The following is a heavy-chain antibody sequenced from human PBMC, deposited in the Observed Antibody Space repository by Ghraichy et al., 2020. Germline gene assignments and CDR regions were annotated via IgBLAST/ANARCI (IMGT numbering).Heavy chain of an antibody. CDR3: ARDGRLRAHYYYGMDV. CDR1: GFTFSSYS. Sequence: GGSLRLSCAASGFTFSSYSMNWVRQAPGKGLEWVSYISSSSSTIYYADSVKGRFTISRDNAKNSLYLQMNSLRDEDTAVYYCARDGRLRAHYYYGMDVWGQGTTVTVSS. D-gene: IGHD5-12*01. CDR2: ISSSSSTI. V-gene: IGHV3-48*02. J-gene: IGHJ6*02.